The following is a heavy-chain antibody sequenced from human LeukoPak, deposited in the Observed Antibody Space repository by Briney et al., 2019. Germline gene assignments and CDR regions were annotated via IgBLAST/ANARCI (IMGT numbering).Heavy chain of an antibody. CDR3: ARASCSGGSCYSDAFDI. Sequence: GGSLRLSCAAAGFTFSSYAMQWVRQAPGKGLEWVAVISYDGSNKYYADSVKGRFTISRDNSKNTLYLQMNSLRAEDTAVYYCARASCSGGSCYSDAFDIWGQGTKVTVSS. D-gene: IGHD2-15*01. V-gene: IGHV3-30-3*01. J-gene: IGHJ3*02. CDR2: ISYDGSNK. CDR1: GFTFSSYA.